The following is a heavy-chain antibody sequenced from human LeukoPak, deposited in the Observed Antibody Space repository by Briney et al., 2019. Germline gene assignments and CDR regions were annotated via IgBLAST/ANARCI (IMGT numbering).Heavy chain of an antibody. CDR2: FDPEDGET. Sequence: ASVKVFCKVSGYTLTELSMHWVRQAPGKGLEWMGGFDPEDGETIYAQKFQGRVTMTEDTSTDTAYMELSSLRSEDTAVYYCATSYYDILTGYSAFDYWGQGTLVTVSS. D-gene: IGHD3-9*01. J-gene: IGHJ4*02. V-gene: IGHV1-24*01. CDR3: ATSYYDILTGYSAFDY. CDR1: GYTLTELS.